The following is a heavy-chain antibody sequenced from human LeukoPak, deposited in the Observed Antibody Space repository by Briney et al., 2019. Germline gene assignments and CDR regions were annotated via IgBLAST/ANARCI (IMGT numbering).Heavy chain of an antibody. CDR2: LYPGVSP. D-gene: IGHD3-22*01. CDR1: GGPIYSYY. V-gene: IGHV4-4*07. CDR3: ARLRFYDSTGYSPGHYMDV. Sequence: PSETLSLTCIVSGGPIYSYYWSWIRQTAGKGLEWIGRLYPGVSPNYNPSLKSRVTMSVDTSKKQFALKLNTVTAADTAVYYCARLRFYDSTGYSPGHYMDVWGKGTTVTVSS. J-gene: IGHJ6*03.